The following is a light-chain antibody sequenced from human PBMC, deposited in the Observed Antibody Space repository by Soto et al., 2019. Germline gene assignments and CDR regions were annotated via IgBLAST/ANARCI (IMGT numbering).Light chain of an antibody. CDR1: QSVTTY. CDR2: AAS. J-gene: IGKJ2*01. CDR3: QQTYITPLMYT. V-gene: IGKV1-39*01. Sequence: DIQMTQSPSSLSASAGDRVTITCRASQSVTTYLNWYQHKPGRAPKLLIYAASSLQSGVPSRFSGSGSGTDFTLTISNLQPEDFATYYCQQTYITPLMYTFGQGTNLEI.